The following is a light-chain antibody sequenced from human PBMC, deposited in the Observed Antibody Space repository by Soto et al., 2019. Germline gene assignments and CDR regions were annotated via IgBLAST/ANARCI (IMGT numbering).Light chain of an antibody. CDR3: QQYSSNSA. V-gene: IGKV1-5*03. Sequence: DIQMTQSPSTLSASVGDRVTITCRASQTISTWLAWYQQKPGKAPKLLIHRASSLGTGVPSRFSGSGSGTEFILTITSLQPDDFATYYCQQYSSNSAFGPGTKVEIK. CDR2: RAS. CDR1: QTISTW. J-gene: IGKJ1*01.